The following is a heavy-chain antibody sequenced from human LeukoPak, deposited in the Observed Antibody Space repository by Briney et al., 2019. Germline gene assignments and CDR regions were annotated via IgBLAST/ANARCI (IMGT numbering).Heavy chain of an antibody. D-gene: IGHD2-21*02. J-gene: IGHJ5*02. CDR3: ARVAYCGGDCYSRFDP. CDR2: IHSSGST. V-gene: IGHV4-59*02. CDR1: GASVSRYY. Sequence: PSQTLSLTCTVSGASVSRYYCSWIRQPPGKGLEWMGYIHSSGSTYYNPSLKSRITISLDTSNKQFFLNLTSVTAADTAVYYCARVAYCGGDCYSRFDPWGQGTLVTVSS.